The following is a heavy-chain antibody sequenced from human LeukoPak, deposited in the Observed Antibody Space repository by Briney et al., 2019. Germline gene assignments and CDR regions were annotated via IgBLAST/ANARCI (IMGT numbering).Heavy chain of an antibody. D-gene: IGHD6-19*01. CDR3: ARQGRQQWLARFDY. J-gene: IGHJ4*02. Sequence: SETLSLTCTVSGGSISSYYWSWIRQPAGKGLEWIGRIYTSGSTNYNPSLKSRVTISVDTSKNQFSLKLSSVTAADTAVYYCARQGRQQWLARFDYWGQGTLVTVSS. CDR2: IYTSGST. V-gene: IGHV4-4*07. CDR1: GGSISSYY.